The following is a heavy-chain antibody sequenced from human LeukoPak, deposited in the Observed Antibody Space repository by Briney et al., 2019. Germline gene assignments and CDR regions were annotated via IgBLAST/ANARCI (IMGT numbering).Heavy chain of an antibody. CDR3: ARDASYTNYGSGRKNYYYYGMDV. CDR1: GFTFSSYA. J-gene: IGHJ6*02. D-gene: IGHD3-10*01. CDR2: ISYDGSNK. V-gene: IGHV3-30-3*01. Sequence: GGSLRLSCAASGFTFSSYAMHWVRQAPGKGLEWVAVISYDGSNKYYADSVKGRFTISRDNSKNTLYLQMNSLRAEDTAVYYCARDASYTNYGSGRKNYYYYGMDVWGQGTTVTVSS.